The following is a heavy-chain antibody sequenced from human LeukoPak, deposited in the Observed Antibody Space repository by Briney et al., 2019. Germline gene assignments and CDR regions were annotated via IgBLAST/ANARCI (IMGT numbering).Heavy chain of an antibody. J-gene: IGHJ4*02. CDR1: GLTIRTYT. CDR2: MSFDGSDQ. CDR3: ARSLMRPYFDY. V-gene: IGHV3-30*04. Sequence: GGSLRLSCLVSGLTIRTYTMNWIRQAPGKGLEWVASMSFDGSDQFYADSVRGRFTISRDNSKNTLFLQMSSLRSDDTAVYYCARSLMRPYFDYWGQGTLVSVSS. D-gene: IGHD3-10*01.